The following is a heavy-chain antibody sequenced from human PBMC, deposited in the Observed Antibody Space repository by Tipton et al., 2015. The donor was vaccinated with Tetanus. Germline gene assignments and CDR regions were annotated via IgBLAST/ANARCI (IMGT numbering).Heavy chain of an antibody. CDR2: INHTGRT. CDR3: ARGGGRRANTWSP. J-gene: IGHJ5*02. CDR1: DGSFGAFY. V-gene: IGHV4-34*01. D-gene: IGHD3-16*01. Sequence: TLSLTCAVYDGSFGAFYWSWIRQTPEKGLEWIGEINHTGRTDYNPSLQSRVTISIDASKNQFSLKLTSVNAADTAVYYCARGGGRRANTWSPWGQGTLVTVSS.